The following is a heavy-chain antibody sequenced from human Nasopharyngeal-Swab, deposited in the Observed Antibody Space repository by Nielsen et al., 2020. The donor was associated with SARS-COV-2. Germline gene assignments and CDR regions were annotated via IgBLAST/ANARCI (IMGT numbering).Heavy chain of an antibody. CDR2: INEDGSQK. J-gene: IGHJ4*02. CDR1: GFPFHTYW. V-gene: IGHV3-7*03. CDR3: VRDDN. D-gene: IGHD3-22*01. Sequence: GEALKISCAASGFPFHTYWKNWARQAPGMGLEWVANINEDGSQKNYADSVKGRFTISRDNSKNSLYLKMNSLRTEVPAIYYCVRDDNWGQGTLVTVSS.